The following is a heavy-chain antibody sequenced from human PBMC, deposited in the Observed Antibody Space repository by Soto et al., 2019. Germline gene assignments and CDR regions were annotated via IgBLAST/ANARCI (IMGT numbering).Heavy chain of an antibody. CDR1: GFTFTPYG. Sequence: QVQLVESGGGVVQPGRSLRLSCAASGFTFTPYGMHWVRQGPGQGPEWVAVISYDGTIKHYADSVKGRFTISRDNSNNTLYLEMHSLRAEDTALYYCAKDRAWQAGRYVYGIDVWGQGTTVTVSS. J-gene: IGHJ6*02. V-gene: IGHV3-30*18. D-gene: IGHD1-1*01. CDR3: AKDRAWQAGRYVYGIDV. CDR2: ISYDGTIK.